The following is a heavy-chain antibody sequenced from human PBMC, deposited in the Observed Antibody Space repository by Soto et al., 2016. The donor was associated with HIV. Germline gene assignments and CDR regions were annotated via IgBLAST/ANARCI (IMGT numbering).Heavy chain of an antibody. CDR2: IRSKAHNYAT. CDR3: TRHATIGGRYFDY. J-gene: IGHJ4*02. Sequence: EVQLMESGGGLVPPGGSLKLSCEGSGFNFSASAIHWVRQAPGKGLEWIGRIRSKAHNYATVYSESVKGRLTVSRDDSRNTAFLQLGSLKTEDTAVYYCTRHATIGGRYFDYWGQGALVTVPS. V-gene: IGHV3-73*01. D-gene: IGHD3-16*01. CDR1: GFNFSASA.